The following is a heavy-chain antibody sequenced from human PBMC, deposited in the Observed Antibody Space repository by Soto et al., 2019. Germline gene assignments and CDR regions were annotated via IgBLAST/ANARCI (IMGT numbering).Heavy chain of an antibody. J-gene: IGHJ4*02. CDR3: ARGYCSGGSCYGAFDY. CDR1: GFTFSSYS. Sequence: GGSLRLSCAASGFTFSSYSMNWVRQAPGKGLEWVSYISSSSSTIYYADSVKGRFTISRDNAKNSLYLQMNSLRAEDTAVYYCARGYCSGGSCYGAFDYWGQGTLVTVSS. CDR2: ISSSSSTI. V-gene: IGHV3-48*01. D-gene: IGHD2-15*01.